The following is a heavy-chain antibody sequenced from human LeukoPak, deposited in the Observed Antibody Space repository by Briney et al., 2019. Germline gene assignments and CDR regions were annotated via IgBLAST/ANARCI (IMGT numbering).Heavy chain of an antibody. J-gene: IGHJ4*02. Sequence: GGSLRLSCVVSGFTFSSSAMSWVRQAPGKGLEWVSIIYSGGGTRYADSVKGRFTISRDNSRNTLYLQMNSLRAEDTALYYCARDNYDSSGFTWGQGTLVTVSS. V-gene: IGHV3-53*01. CDR1: GFTFSSSA. CDR2: IYSGGGT. CDR3: ARDNYDSSGFT. D-gene: IGHD3-22*01.